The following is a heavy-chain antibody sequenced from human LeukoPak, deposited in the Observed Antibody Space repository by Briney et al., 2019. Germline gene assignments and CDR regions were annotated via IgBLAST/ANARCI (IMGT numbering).Heavy chain of an antibody. V-gene: IGHV1-2*02. D-gene: IGHD3-3*01. J-gene: IGHJ5*02. Sequence: ASVKVSCKASGYTFTGYYMHWVRQAPGQGLEWMGWINPNSGGTNYAQKFQGRVTMTRDTSISTAYMELSRLRSDDTAVYYCARDPYYDFWSGYYRWGQGTLVTVSS. CDR1: GYTFTGYY. CDR2: INPNSGGT. CDR3: ARDPYYDFWSGYYR.